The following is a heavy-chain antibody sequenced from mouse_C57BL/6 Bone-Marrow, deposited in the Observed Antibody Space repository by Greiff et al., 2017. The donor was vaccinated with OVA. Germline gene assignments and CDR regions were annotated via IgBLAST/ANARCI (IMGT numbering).Heavy chain of an antibody. CDR2: INPSSGYT. CDR3: AREDGNWFAY. J-gene: IGHJ3*01. V-gene: IGHV1-4*01. CDR1: GYPFPSYP. Sequence: QVQLQQSGAELARPGASVKMSCKASGYPFPSYPMHWVKQRPGQGLEWIGYINPSSGYTKYNQKFKDKATLTADKSSSTAYMQLRSLTSEDSAVYYCAREDGNWFAYWGQGTLVTVSA. D-gene: IGHD2-1*01.